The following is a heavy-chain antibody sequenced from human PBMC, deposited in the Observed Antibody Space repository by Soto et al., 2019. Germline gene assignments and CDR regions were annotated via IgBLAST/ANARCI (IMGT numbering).Heavy chain of an antibody. V-gene: IGHV3-49*03. J-gene: IGHJ6*02. CDR3: TRDLTYYDILTGYYSYGMDV. D-gene: IGHD3-9*01. CDR2: IRSKAYGGTT. CDR1: GFTFGDYA. Sequence: LRLSCTASGFTFGDYAMSWFRQAPGKGLEWVGFIRSKAYGGTTEYAASVKGRFTISRDDSKSIAYLQMNSLKTEDTAVYYCTRDLTYYDILTGYYSYGMDVWGQGTTVTVSS.